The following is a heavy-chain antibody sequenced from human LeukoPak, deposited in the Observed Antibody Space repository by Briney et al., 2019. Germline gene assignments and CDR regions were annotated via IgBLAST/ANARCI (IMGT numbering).Heavy chain of an antibody. CDR3: AREYYGSGSNYIDY. D-gene: IGHD3-10*01. CDR1: GFTFSSYA. V-gene: IGHV3-30-3*01. CDR2: ISYDGSNK. J-gene: IGHJ4*02. Sequence: PGGSLRLSCAASGFTFSSYAMHWVRQAPGKGLEWVAVISYDGSNKYYADSVKGRFTISRDNSKNTLYLQMNSLRAEDTALYYCAREYYGSGSNYIDYWGQGTLVTVSS.